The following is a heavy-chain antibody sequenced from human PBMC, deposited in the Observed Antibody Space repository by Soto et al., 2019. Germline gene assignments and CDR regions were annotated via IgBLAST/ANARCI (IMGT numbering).Heavy chain of an antibody. CDR2: TYYRSRFFS. CDR1: GDSVSSYSAA. V-gene: IGHV6-1*01. CDR3: VRDRYSSSGWFDP. Sequence: QTLSLTCAISGDSVSSYSAAWNWIRQSPSGGLEWLGRTYYRSRFFSDYAESVKSRIIINPDTSKNQFSLQLKSVTPEDTAVYYCVRDRYSSSGWFDPWGQGTPVTVPQ. J-gene: IGHJ5*02. D-gene: IGHD3-10*01.